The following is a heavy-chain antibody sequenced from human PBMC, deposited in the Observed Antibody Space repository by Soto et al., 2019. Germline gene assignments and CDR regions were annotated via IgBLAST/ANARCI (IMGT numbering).Heavy chain of an antibody. CDR3: AKATSATCTGSICYSFDY. V-gene: IGHV3-23*01. D-gene: IGHD2-21*01. CDR1: GFTFSSYA. J-gene: IGHJ4*02. CDR2: FSGGRDTT. Sequence: VQLLESGGGLVQPGGSLRLSCVASGFTFSSYAMSWVRQAPGQRLEWVATFSGGRDTTCHADSVKGRFTVSRDSSKNTLSLQMNSLRPEDTALYYCAKATSATCTGSICYSFDYWGQGTLVNASS.